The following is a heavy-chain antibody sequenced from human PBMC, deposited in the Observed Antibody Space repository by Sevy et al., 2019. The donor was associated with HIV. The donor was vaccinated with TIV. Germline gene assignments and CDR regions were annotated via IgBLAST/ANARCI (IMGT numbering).Heavy chain of an antibody. Sequence: ASVKVSCKASGYTFTSYDINWVRQATGQGLEWMGWMNPNSGNTGYAQKFQGRVTITRNTSINTAYMELSSLRSEDTAVYYCARGPQQLVPFFDYWGQGTLVTVSS. CDR2: MNPNSGNT. D-gene: IGHD6-13*01. J-gene: IGHJ4*02. CDR1: GYTFTSYD. V-gene: IGHV1-8*03. CDR3: ARGPQQLVPFFDY.